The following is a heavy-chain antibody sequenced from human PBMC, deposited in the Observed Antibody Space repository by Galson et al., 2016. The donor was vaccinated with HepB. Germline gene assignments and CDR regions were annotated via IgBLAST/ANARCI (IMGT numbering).Heavy chain of an antibody. CDR2: IHHNGRP. Sequence: ETLSLTCSVSGGSITSSDWWSWLRQPPGPGLEWIAEIHHNGRPNHRPSLKSRVTIPVDKSRNQFSLKLRSETAADTAMYYCARGELATGFDQWGQGALVTVSS. V-gene: IGHV4/OR15-8*01. J-gene: IGHJ4*02. CDR1: GGSITSSDW. D-gene: IGHD3-9*01. CDR3: ARGELATGFDQ.